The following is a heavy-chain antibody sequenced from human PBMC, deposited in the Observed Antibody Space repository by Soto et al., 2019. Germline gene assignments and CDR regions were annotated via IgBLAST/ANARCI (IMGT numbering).Heavy chain of an antibody. CDR1: GVSISSGGYY. Sequence: PSETLSLTCTVSGVSISSGGYYWSWIRQHPGKGLEWIGYIYYSGSTYYNPSLKSRVTISVDTSKNQFSLKLSSVTAADTAVYYCASCGGSCYSDYYYYGMDVWGQGTTVTVSS. J-gene: IGHJ6*02. V-gene: IGHV4-31*03. CDR2: IYYSGST. CDR3: ASCGGSCYSDYYYYGMDV. D-gene: IGHD2-15*01.